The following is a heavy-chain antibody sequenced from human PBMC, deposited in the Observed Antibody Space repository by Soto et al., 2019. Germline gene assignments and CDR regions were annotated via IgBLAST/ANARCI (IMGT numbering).Heavy chain of an antibody. CDR1: GYTFTRYY. CDR2: INPSGGST. Sequence: ASVKVSCKASGYTFTRYYMHWVRQAPGQGLEWMGIINPSGGSTSYAQKFQGRVTMTRDTSTSTVYMELSSLRSEDTAVYYCARDLLDVVVVAATEIDYWGQGTLVTVSS. V-gene: IGHV1-46*03. J-gene: IGHJ4*02. D-gene: IGHD2-15*01. CDR3: ARDLLDVVVVAATEIDY.